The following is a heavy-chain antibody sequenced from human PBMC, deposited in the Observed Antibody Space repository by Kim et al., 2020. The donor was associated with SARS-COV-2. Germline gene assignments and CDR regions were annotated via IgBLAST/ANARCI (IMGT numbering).Heavy chain of an antibody. Sequence: GGSLRLSCAASGFTFDDYAMHWVRQAPGKGLEWVSGISWNSGSICYADSVKGRFTISRDNAKNSLYLQMNSLRAEDTALYYCAKDLRGGGLGAGDWFDPWGQGTLVTVSS. CDR3: AKDLRGGGLGAGDWFDP. J-gene: IGHJ5*02. CDR2: ISWNSGSI. D-gene: IGHD3-10*01. CDR1: GFTFDDYA. V-gene: IGHV3-9*01.